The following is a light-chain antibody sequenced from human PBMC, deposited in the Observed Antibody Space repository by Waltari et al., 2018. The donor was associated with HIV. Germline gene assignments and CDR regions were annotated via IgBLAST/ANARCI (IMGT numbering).Light chain of an antibody. CDR3: HSYDSRLSAWV. J-gene: IGLJ3*02. V-gene: IGLV1-40*01. CDR2: GNS. CDR1: SSNIGADYD. Sequence: QSVVTQPPSVSGAPGQRVTISFSGSSSNIGADYDVHWYQQFPGTAPKLLLYGNSVRPSGVPDRFSGSKSGTSASLAITGLQAEDEADYYCHSYDSRLSAWVFGGGTKLTVL.